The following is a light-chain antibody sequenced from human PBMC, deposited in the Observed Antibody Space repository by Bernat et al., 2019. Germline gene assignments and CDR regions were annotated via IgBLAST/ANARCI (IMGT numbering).Light chain of an antibody. CDR2: DAS. J-gene: IGKJ1*01. V-gene: IGKV3-11*01. Sequence: EIVLTQSPATLSLSPGEKATLSCRASQSVSSSLAWYQQKPGQAPRLVIYDASNRATGVPARFSGGGSGTDCTLTISSLEPDDSAVYYCQQRSNWPPAWTFGQGTKVELK. CDR1: QSVSSS. CDR3: QQRSNWPPAWT.